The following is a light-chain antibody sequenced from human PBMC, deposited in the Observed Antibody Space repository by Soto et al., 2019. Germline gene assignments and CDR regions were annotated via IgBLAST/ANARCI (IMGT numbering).Light chain of an antibody. J-gene: IGLJ1*01. Sequence: QSALAQPASVSGTPGQSITISCTGTSSGIRDYNYAPWYQQLPGNAPTLIMKEVINRPSGISNRFSGSKSGNTASLPIFGLQAEDQADYYCSSKSPDFFGTGTKGTAL. V-gene: IGLV2-14*01. CDR3: SSKSPDF. CDR2: EVI. CDR1: SSGIRDYNY.